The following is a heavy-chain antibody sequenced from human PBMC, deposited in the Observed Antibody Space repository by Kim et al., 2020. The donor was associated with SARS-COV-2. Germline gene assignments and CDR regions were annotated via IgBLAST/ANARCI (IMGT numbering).Heavy chain of an antibody. D-gene: IGHD6-25*01. CDR3: ARHLRQRPYYYYYKGMDV. CDR2: IYYSGST. CDR1: GGSISSYY. J-gene: IGHJ6*02. V-gene: IGHV4-59*08. Sequence: SETLSLTCTVSGGSISSYYWSWIRQPPGKGLEWIGNIYYSGSTNYNPSLKSRVTISVDTSKNQFSLKLSSVTAADTAVYYCARHLRQRPYYYYYKGMDVCGRGTTVTISS.